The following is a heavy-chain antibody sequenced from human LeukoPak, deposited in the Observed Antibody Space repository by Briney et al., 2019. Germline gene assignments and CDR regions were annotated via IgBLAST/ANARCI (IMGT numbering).Heavy chain of an antibody. CDR3: ARDVGFDYGDYNNIDY. V-gene: IGHV3-33*08. Sequence: GGSLRLSCAASGFTFSSYGMHWVRRAPGKGLEWVAVIWYDGSNKYYADSVKGRFTISRDNSKNTLYLQMSSLRAEDTAVYYCARDVGFDYGDYNNIDYWGQGTLVTVSS. CDR2: IWYDGSNK. D-gene: IGHD4-17*01. CDR1: GFTFSSYG. J-gene: IGHJ4*02.